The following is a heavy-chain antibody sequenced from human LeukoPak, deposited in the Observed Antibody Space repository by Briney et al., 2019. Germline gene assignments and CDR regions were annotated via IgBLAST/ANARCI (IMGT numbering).Heavy chain of an antibody. CDR1: GFTFSSYW. CDR2: INSDGSST. Sequence: PGGSLRLSCVASGFTFSSYWMHWVRQAPGKGLVWVSRINSDGSSTSYADSVKGRFTISRDNAKNTLYLQMNSLRAEDTAVYYCARDYGDPPYCMDVWGKGTTVTVSS. D-gene: IGHD4-17*01. V-gene: IGHV3-74*01. CDR3: ARDYGDPPYCMDV. J-gene: IGHJ6*03.